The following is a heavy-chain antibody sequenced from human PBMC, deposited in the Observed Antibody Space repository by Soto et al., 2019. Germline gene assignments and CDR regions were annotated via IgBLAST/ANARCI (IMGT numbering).Heavy chain of an antibody. J-gene: IGHJ4*02. CDR2: ISPHNGNA. CDR1: GYTFINHG. D-gene: IGHD6-19*01. Sequence: QVQLVQSEAEVKKPGASVKVSCEASGYTFINHGISWVRQAPGQGLEWMGWISPHNGNAKYAQKLQDRVTMTADTAASTVYMELRSLRSDDSAVFYCERYRSGWYDFWGQGTLVTFS. V-gene: IGHV1-18*04. CDR3: ERYRSGWYDF.